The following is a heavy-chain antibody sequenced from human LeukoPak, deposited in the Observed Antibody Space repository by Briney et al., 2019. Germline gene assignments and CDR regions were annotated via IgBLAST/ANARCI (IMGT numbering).Heavy chain of an antibody. D-gene: IGHD6-13*01. CDR3: AKAASSSWPSYYYGMDV. CDR1: GFTFSSYA. CDR2: ISYDGSNK. J-gene: IGHJ6*01. Sequence: GGSLRLSCAASGFTFSSYAMHWVRQAPGKGLEWVAVISYDGSNKYYADSVKGRFTISKDNSKNTVYLQMSSLRVDDTAVYYCAKAASSSWPSYYYGMDVWGQGTTVTVSS. V-gene: IGHV3-30-3*01.